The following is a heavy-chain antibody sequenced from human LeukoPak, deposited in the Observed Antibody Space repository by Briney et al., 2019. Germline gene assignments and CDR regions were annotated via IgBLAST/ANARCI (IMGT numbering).Heavy chain of an antibody. Sequence: SETLSLTRTVSGGSISSYYWSWIRQPPAKGLEWIGDIYYSGSTNYNPSLKSRVTISVDTSKNQFSLKLSSVTAADTAVYYCARSFSGSYYYRYYYYYMDVWGKGTTVTVSS. D-gene: IGHD1-26*01. CDR2: IYYSGST. J-gene: IGHJ6*03. CDR3: ARSFSGSYYYRYYYYYMDV. V-gene: IGHV4-59*01. CDR1: GGSISSYY.